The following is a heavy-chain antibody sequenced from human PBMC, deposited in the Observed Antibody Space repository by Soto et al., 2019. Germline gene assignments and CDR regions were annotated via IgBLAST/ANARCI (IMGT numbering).Heavy chain of an antibody. CDR2: ITGSGGST. V-gene: IGHV3-23*01. J-gene: IGHJ4*02. CDR3: ARDSIKYSSAYAFEY. CDR1: GFSFSSYA. D-gene: IGHD6-6*01. Sequence: EVRLLESGGGLVQAGGSLRLSCAASGFSFSSYAMSWVRQAPGKGLEWVSTITGSGGSTYYSDSVKGRFSISRDNSRDTLYLQMKSLRAEDTAVYYCARDSIKYSSAYAFEYWGQGNLVTVSS.